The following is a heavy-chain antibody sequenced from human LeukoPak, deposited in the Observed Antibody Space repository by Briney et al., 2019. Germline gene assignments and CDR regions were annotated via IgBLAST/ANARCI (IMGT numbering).Heavy chain of an antibody. V-gene: IGHV3-74*01. D-gene: IGHD4-11*01. CDR2: IKTDGSIT. CDR3: GRDLNYNQIDY. Sequence: GGSLRPSCEASGFTFSSHWMHWVREAPGKGLVWASHIKTDGSITNYAESVKGRFTISRDDARNTLYLQMNSLRAEDTAVYYCGRDLNYNQIDYWGQGTLVTVSS. CDR1: GFTFSSHW. J-gene: IGHJ4*02.